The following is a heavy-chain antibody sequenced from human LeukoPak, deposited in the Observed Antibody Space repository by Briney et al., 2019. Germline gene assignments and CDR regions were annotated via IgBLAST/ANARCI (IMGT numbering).Heavy chain of an antibody. V-gene: IGHV4-59*01. Sequence: PSETLSLTCIASGGSISSYYWNWIRQPPGKGLEWIGYIHYNGRTNYNPSLKSRVTMSLDTSKNQFSLKLNSVTAADTAVYFCARDITDTSGYYYFDYWGQGTLVTVSS. CDR2: IHYNGRT. CDR1: GGSISSYY. J-gene: IGHJ4*02. CDR3: ARDITDTSGYYYFDY. D-gene: IGHD3-22*01.